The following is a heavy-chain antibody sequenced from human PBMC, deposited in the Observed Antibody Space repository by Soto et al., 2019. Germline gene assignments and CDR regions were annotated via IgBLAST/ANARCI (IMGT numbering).Heavy chain of an antibody. CDR3: ASEVATTQYYYYGMDV. CDR1: GFTVSSNY. V-gene: IGHV3-53*01. J-gene: IGHJ6*02. Sequence: GGSLRLSCAASGFTVSSNYISWVRQAPGKGLEWVSVIYSGGSTYYADSVKGRFTISRDNSKNTLYLQMNSLRAEDTAVYYCASEVATTQYYYYGMDVWGQGTAVTVSS. CDR2: IYSGGST. D-gene: IGHD5-12*01.